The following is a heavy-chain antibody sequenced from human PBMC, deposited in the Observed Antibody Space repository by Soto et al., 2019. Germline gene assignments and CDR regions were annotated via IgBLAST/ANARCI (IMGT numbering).Heavy chain of an antibody. CDR1: GGSFSGYY. J-gene: IGHJ4*02. CDR3: ARGSAKRDGYNYPYYFDY. D-gene: IGHD5-12*01. Sequence: SETLSLTCAVYGGSFSGYYWSWIRQPPGKGLEWIGEINHSGSTNYNPSLKSRVTISVDTSKNQFSLKLSSVTAADMAVYYCARGSAKRDGYNYPYYFDYWGQGTLVTVSS. V-gene: IGHV4-34*01. CDR2: INHSGST.